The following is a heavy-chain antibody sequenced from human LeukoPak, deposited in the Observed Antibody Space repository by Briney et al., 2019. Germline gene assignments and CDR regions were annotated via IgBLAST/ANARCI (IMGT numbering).Heavy chain of an antibody. D-gene: IGHD2-21*01. CDR2: INWNGGST. Sequence: PGGSLRLSCAASGFTFDDYGMSWVRQAPGKGLEWVSGINWNGGSTGYADSAKGRFTISRDNAKNSLYLQMNSLRAEDTALYYCARVIPPLVYMDVWGKGTTVTVSS. CDR1: GFTFDDYG. J-gene: IGHJ6*03. V-gene: IGHV3-20*04. CDR3: ARVIPPLVYMDV.